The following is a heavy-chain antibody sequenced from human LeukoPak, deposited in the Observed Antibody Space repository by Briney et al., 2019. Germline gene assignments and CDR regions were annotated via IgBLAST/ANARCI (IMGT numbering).Heavy chain of an antibody. CDR2: ISSSGTNI. V-gene: IGHV3-11*01. J-gene: IGHJ4*02. D-gene: IGHD3-10*01. Sequence: SGGSLRLSCAASGFTFSGYWMSWIRHAPGKGLEWVSYISSSGTNIYYADSVKGRFAISRDNAKNSLYLQMNSLRAEDTAVYYCARDHTYYYGSGSFLWGQGTLVTVSS. CDR3: ARDHTYYYGSGSFL. CDR1: GFTFSGYW.